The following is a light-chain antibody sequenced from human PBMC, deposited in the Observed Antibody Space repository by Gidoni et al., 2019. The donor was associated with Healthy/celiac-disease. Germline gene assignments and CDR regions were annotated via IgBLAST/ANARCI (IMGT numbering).Light chain of an antibody. V-gene: IGKV1-5*01. CDR2: DDS. CDR1: HCISSW. CDR3: QQYNSYSQT. Sequence: IQMIQSPSTLPASVGDRVTITCRASHCISSWLACDQQKQGKAPKLLIYDDSSLESGVPSRCSGSVSGTEFTLTISSLQPDDFATYYCQQYNSYSQTFXQXTKVEIK. J-gene: IGKJ1*01.